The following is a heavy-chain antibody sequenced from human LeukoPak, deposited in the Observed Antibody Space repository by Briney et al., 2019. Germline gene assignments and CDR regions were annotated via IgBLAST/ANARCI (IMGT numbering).Heavy chain of an antibody. CDR1: GFTFSSYS. V-gene: IGHV3-48*04. D-gene: IGHD6-13*01. CDR2: ISSSGSTI. J-gene: IGHJ4*02. Sequence: GGSLRLSCAASGFTFSSYSMNWVRQAPGKGLEWVSYISSSGSTIYYADSVKGRFTISRDNAKNSLYLQMNSLRAEDTAVYYCARWRAAGTSYWGQGTLVTVSS. CDR3: ARWRAAGTSY.